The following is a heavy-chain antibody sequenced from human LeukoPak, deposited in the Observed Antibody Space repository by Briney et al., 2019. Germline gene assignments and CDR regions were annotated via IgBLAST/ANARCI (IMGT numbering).Heavy chain of an antibody. Sequence: SETLSLTCAVYGGSFSGYYWSWIRQPPGEGLEWIGEINHSGSTNYNPSLKSRVTISVDTSKNQFSLKLSSVTAADTAVYYCARGPPFPSGWYQSVDYWGQGTLVTVSS. CDR3: ARGPPFPSGWYQSVDY. D-gene: IGHD6-19*01. CDR2: INHSGST. CDR1: GGSFSGYY. V-gene: IGHV4-34*01. J-gene: IGHJ4*02.